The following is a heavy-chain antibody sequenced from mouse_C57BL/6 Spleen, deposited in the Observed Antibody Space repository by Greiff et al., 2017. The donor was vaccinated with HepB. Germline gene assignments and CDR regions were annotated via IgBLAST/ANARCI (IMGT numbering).Heavy chain of an antibody. CDR1: GYTFTSYW. CDR2: IDPSDSYT. Sequence: QVQLQQPGAELVMPGASVKLSCKASGYTFTSYWMHWVKQRPGQGLEWIGEIDPSDSYTNYNQKFKGKSTLTVDKSSSTAYMQLSSLTSEDSVVYYCAMKATTGYFDVWGTGTTVTVSS. V-gene: IGHV1-69*01. CDR3: AMKATTGYFDV. D-gene: IGHD1-1*01. J-gene: IGHJ1*03.